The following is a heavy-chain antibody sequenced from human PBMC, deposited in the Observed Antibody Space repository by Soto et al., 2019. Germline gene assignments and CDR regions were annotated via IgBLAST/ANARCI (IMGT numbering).Heavy chain of an antibody. V-gene: IGHV3-23*01. J-gene: IGHJ6*04. CDR3: VKPPEITASYNYYEMAV. Sequence: EAQLLESGGGLVQPGGSLRLSCAASGFTFSTYPMSWVRQAPGKGLEWVSGISGSGISTYYTDSVKGRFTISRDNSKTPFFLQINSLGDEDTAVNYCVKPPEITASYNYYEMAVWGKGPRSPSPQ. CDR2: ISGSGIST. CDR1: GFTFSTYP.